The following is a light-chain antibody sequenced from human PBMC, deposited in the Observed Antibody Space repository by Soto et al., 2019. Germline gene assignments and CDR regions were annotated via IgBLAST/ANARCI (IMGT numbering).Light chain of an antibody. Sequence: QSARTQPASVSGSPGQSITISCTGTSSDVGSHNLVSWYQQHPGQAPKLMIYEGSKRPLGVSTRFSASKSGNTASLTISGLQAEDEADYYCCSYGGSRAVFGGGTQLTVL. J-gene: IGLJ7*01. V-gene: IGLV2-23*03. CDR2: EGS. CDR3: CSYGGSRAV. CDR1: SSDVGSHNL.